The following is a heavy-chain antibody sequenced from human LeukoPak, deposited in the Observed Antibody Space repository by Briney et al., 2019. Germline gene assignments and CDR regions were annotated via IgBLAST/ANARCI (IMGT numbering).Heavy chain of an antibody. CDR3: ARGGGGNEFDY. Sequence: SETLSLTCTVSGYSISSGYYWGWIRQPPGKGLEGIGSTYHSGSASYNPSLKSRVTISVDTSKNQFSLKLRSVTAADTAVYHCARGGGGNEFDYWGQGTLVTVSS. CDR1: GYSISSGYY. J-gene: IGHJ4*02. D-gene: IGHD1-1*01. CDR2: TYHSGSA. V-gene: IGHV4-38-2*02.